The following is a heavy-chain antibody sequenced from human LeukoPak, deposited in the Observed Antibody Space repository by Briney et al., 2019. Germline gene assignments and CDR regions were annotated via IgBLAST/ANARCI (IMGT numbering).Heavy chain of an antibody. CDR3: AREFGGVNRFDP. J-gene: IGHJ5*02. D-gene: IGHD3-3*01. CDR1: DGSINSYY. V-gene: IGHV4-4*07. Sequence: KPSETLSLTCAVSDGSINSYYWTWIRQAAGKEPEWIGRIHSGGSTNYNPSLKSRVTMSVDTSENHFSLKLTSVTAADTAIYYCAREFGGVNRFDPWGQGILVTVSS. CDR2: IHSGGST.